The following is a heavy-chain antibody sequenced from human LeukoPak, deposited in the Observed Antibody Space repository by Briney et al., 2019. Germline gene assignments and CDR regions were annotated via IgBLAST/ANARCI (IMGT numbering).Heavy chain of an antibody. Sequence: GASVKGSCTASVYSFTGYFMQWVRQAPAQGLEWMGWINPNSGDTNYAQKFQGRVTMTRDTSISTAYMELSRLRSDDAAVYYYARRFYYAMDVWGQGTTVTVSS. D-gene: IGHD3-16*01. J-gene: IGHJ6*02. CDR2: INPNSGDT. CDR3: ARRFYYAMDV. CDR1: VYSFTGYF. V-gene: IGHV1-2*02.